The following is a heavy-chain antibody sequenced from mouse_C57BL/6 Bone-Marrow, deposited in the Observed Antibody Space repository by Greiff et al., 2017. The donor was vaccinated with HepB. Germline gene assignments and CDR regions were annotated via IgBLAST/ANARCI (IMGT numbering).Heavy chain of an antibody. CDR3: TYDYDPWFAY. CDR2: IGPGSGST. V-gene: IGHV1-77*01. CDR1: GYTFTDYY. J-gene: IGHJ3*01. Sequence: QVQLQQSGAELVKPGASVKISCKASGYTFTDYYINWVKQRPGQGLEWIGKIGPGSGSTYYNEKFKGKATLTAVKSSSTAYMQLSSLTSEDSAVYFCTYDYDPWFAYWGQGTLVTVSA. D-gene: IGHD2-4*01.